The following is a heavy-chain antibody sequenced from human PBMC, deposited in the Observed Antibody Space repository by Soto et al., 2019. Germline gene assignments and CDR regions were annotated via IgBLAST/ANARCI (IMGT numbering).Heavy chain of an antibody. D-gene: IGHD1-26*01. CDR1: GFTVSDYE. CDR2: ISNTDNTI. CDR3: ARSYSGRQALVEYFQY. V-gene: IGHV3-48*03. J-gene: IGHJ1*01. Sequence: VGSLRLSCAASGFTVSDYEMNWVRQAPGKGLEWISYISNTDNTIYYADSVKGRFTISRDNANNSLYLQMTSLRAEDTAVYFCARSYSGRQALVEYFQYWGQGTLVTVSS.